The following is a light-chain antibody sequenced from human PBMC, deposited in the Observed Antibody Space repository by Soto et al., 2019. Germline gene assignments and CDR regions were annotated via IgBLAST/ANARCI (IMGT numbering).Light chain of an antibody. Sequence: QSVLTQSPSVSGAPGQRVTISCTGSSSNIGAGYDVHWYQQLPGTAPKLLIYGNSNRPSGVPDRFSGSKSGTSASLAITGLQAEDEADYYCQSYDSSLSADVFGTGTKVTVL. CDR1: SSNIGAGYD. CDR2: GNS. CDR3: QSYDSSLSADV. J-gene: IGLJ1*01. V-gene: IGLV1-40*01.